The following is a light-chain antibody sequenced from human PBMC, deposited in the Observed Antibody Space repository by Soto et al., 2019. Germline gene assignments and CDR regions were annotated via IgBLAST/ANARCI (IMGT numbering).Light chain of an antibody. CDR3: YSAADNKDVV. J-gene: IGLJ2*01. CDR2: KDS. CDR1: VLAKKY. V-gene: IGLV3-27*01. Sequence: SYELIQPSSVSVSPGQTARITCSGDVLAKKYARWFQQKPGQAPVLVIYKDSEWPSGIPERFSGSSSGTTVTLTISGAQVEDEADYYCYSAADNKDVVFGGGTKLTVL.